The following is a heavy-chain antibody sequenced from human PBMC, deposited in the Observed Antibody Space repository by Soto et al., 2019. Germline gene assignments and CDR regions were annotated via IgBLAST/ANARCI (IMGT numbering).Heavy chain of an antibody. J-gene: IGHJ6*02. CDR1: GFTVSSNY. V-gene: IGHV3-53*01. D-gene: IGHD5-18*01. Sequence: EVQLVESGGGLIQPGGSLRLSCAASGFTVSSNYMSWVRQAPGKGLEWVSVIYSGGSTYYADSVKGRFTISRDNSKNTRYLQMNSRRAEETAVYYCARGGYSPYYGMDVWGQGTTVTVSS. CDR2: IYSGGST. CDR3: ARGGYSPYYGMDV.